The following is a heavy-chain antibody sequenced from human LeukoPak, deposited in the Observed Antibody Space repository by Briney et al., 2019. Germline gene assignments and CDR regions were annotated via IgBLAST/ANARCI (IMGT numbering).Heavy chain of an antibody. CDR3: ARVEVGATSFDY. V-gene: IGHV1-18*01. CDR1: GYTFTSYG. CDR2: ISAYNGNT. D-gene: IGHD1-26*01. J-gene: IGHJ4*02. Sequence: ASVKVSCKASGYTFTSYGISWVRQAPGQGLEWMGWISAYNGNTNYAQKLQGRVTMTTETSTSTAYMELRSLRSDDTAVYYCARVEVGATSFDYWGQGTLVTVSS.